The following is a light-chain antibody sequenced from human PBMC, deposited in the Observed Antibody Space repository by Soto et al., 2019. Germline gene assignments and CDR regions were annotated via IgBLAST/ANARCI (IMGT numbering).Light chain of an antibody. J-gene: IGLJ1*01. V-gene: IGLV1-47*01. Sequence: QSVLTQAPSASGTPGQRVTISCSGSSSDVGSDIVSWYQQLPGTAPKLLMYYNYQQPPGVPDRFSGSNSGASASLAISDLRPEDEADYYCSTWDASLSSYVFGVGTKLTVL. CDR3: STWDASLSSYV. CDR2: YNY. CDR1: SSDVGSDI.